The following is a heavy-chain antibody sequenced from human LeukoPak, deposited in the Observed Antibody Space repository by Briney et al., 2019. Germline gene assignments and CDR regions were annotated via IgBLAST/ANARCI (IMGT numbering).Heavy chain of an antibody. CDR3: ARRPWGYYDSSGHYYFDY. D-gene: IGHD3-22*01. Sequence: PGGSLRLSCAASVFTFSSYSMNWVRQAPGKGLEWVSYISSSSSTIYYADSVKGRFTISRDNAKNSLYLQMNSLRAEDTAVYYCARRPWGYYDSSGHYYFDYWGQGTLVTVSS. CDR1: VFTFSSYS. V-gene: IGHV3-48*01. CDR2: ISSSSSTI. J-gene: IGHJ4*02.